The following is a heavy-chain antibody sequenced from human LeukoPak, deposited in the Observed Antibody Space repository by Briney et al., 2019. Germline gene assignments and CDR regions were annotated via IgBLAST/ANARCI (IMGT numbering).Heavy chain of an antibody. CDR3: ASSGSYRLDY. J-gene: IGHJ4*02. V-gene: IGHV3-48*02. D-gene: IGHD1-26*01. Sequence: GGSLRLSCAASGFTFSSYSMNWVRQAPGKGLEWVSHITASGTAMFYADSVKGRFTISRDNAKNSLYLQMNSLRDEDTAVYYCASSGSYRLDYWGQGTLVTVSS. CDR1: GFTFSSYS. CDR2: ITASGTAM.